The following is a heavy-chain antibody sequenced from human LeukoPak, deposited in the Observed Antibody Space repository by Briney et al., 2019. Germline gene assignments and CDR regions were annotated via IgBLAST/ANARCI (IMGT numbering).Heavy chain of an antibody. CDR1: GFTFSNYA. J-gene: IGHJ4*02. CDR3: AKELYGSGSYLRLD. V-gene: IGHV3-23*01. D-gene: IGHD3-10*01. CDR2: ISGSGGQT. Sequence: PGGSLRLSCATSGFTFSNYAMSWVRQAPGKGLEWVSTISGSGGQTYHADSVKGRFTISRDNSRNTLYLQMKSLKAEDTAVYYCAKELYGSGSYLRLDWGQGTLVTVSS.